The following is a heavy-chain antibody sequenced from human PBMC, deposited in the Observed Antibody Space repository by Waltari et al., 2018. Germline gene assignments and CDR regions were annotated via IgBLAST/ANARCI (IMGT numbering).Heavy chain of an antibody. CDR1: GYTLTELS. CDR3: ATEPPLIYCSSTSCYDAFDI. D-gene: IGHD2-2*01. V-gene: IGHV1-24*01. CDR2: FDPEDGET. J-gene: IGHJ3*02. Sequence: QVQLVQSGAEVKKPGASVKVSCKVSGYTLTELSMHWVRQAPGKGLEWMGGFDPEDGETIYAQKFQGRVTMTEDTSTDTAYMELSSLRSEDTAVYYCATEPPLIYCSSTSCYDAFDIWGQGSMVTVSS.